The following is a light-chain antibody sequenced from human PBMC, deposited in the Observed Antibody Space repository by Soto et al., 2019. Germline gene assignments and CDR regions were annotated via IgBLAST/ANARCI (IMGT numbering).Light chain of an antibody. J-gene: IGKJ3*01. CDR1: QSVSSSY. V-gene: IGKV3-20*01. CDR3: QQYGSSPFT. Sequence: EIVLTQSPGTLSLSPGERATLSCRASQSVSSSYLAWYQQKPGQAPRLLIYAASSRATGIPDRFSGSGSGTHFTLTISRLEPEDFAVYYCQQYGSSPFTFGPGTKGDIK. CDR2: AAS.